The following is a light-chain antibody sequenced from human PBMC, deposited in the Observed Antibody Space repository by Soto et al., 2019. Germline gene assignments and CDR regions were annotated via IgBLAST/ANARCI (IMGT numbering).Light chain of an antibody. CDR3: QQRSNWPLT. V-gene: IGKV3-11*01. Sequence: EIVLTQSPASLSLSPGERATLSCRASQSVSNYLAWYQHKPGQAPRLLIYDASNRATGIPARFSGSWSGTDFTLTISSLEPEDFAVYYCQQRSNWPLTFGGGTKVEIK. CDR2: DAS. J-gene: IGKJ4*01. CDR1: QSVSNY.